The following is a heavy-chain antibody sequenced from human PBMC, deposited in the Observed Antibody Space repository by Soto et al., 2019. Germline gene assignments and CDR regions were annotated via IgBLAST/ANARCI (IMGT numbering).Heavy chain of an antibody. V-gene: IGHV3-48*03. J-gene: IGHJ6*02. D-gene: IGHD5-12*01. Sequence: GGSLRLSCAAAGFIFSDYDMNWVRLAPGKGLEWVSYISSSGSTIDYADSVKGRFTISRDNTKNSLYLQMNCLRDEDTAVYYCAREVDIVASFYYHGMDVWGQGTTVTVSS. CDR2: ISSSGSTI. CDR3: AREVDIVASFYYHGMDV. CDR1: GFIFSDYD.